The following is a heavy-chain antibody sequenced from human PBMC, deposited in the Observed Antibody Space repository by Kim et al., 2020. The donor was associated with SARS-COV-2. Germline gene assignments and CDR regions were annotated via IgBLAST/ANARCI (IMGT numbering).Heavy chain of an antibody. CDR3: ARDSEAAELDY. D-gene: IGHD6-13*01. CDR2: IYYSGST. J-gene: IGHJ4*02. V-gene: IGHV4-61*01. CDR1: GGSVSSGSYY. Sequence: SETLSLTCTVSGGSVSSGSYYWSWIRQPPGKGLEWIGYIYYSGSTNYNPSLKSRVTISVDTSKNQFSLKLSSVTAADTAVYYCARDSEAAELDYWGQGTLVTVSS.